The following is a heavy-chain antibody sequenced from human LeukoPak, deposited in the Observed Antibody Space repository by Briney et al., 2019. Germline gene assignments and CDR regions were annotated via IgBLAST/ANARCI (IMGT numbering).Heavy chain of an antibody. Sequence: SQTLSLTCTVSGGSISSGGYYWSWVRQHPGKGLEWIGYIYYSGSTYYNPSLKSRVTISVDTSKNQFSLKLSSVTAADTAVYYCARVSELVREWVPYYYSYGMDVWGQGTTVTVSS. D-gene: IGHD3-10*01. J-gene: IGHJ6*02. CDR2: IYYSGST. V-gene: IGHV4-31*03. CDR1: GGSISSGGYY. CDR3: ARVSELVREWVPYYYSYGMDV.